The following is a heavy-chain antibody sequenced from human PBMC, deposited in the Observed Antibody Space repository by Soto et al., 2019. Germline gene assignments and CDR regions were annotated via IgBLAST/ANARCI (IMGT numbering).Heavy chain of an antibody. D-gene: IGHD6-13*01. Sequence: SETLSLTCTVSGGSISSSSYYWGWIRQPPGKGLEWIGSIYYSGSTYYNPSLKSRVTISVDTSKNQFSLKLSSVTAADTAVYYCARLSSYSSKGHDYWGQGTLVTVSS. CDR3: ARLSSYSSKGHDY. J-gene: IGHJ4*02. CDR1: GGSISSSSYY. V-gene: IGHV4-39*01. CDR2: IYYSGST.